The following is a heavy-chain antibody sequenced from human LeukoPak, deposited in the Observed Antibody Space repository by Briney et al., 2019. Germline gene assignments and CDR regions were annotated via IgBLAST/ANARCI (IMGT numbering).Heavy chain of an antibody. CDR2: INPNSGAT. CDR3: SGAVAALSLYGMDV. D-gene: IGHD6-19*01. CDR1: GYTFTAYY. Sequence: ASVKVSGKASGYTFTAYYMQWVRQAPGQGLEWMGWINPNSGATIYSQKFQGRVTMTRDTSSSTAYMELSRLRSDDTAVYCCSGAVAALSLYGMDVWGQGTTVTVSS. V-gene: IGHV1-2*02. J-gene: IGHJ6*02.